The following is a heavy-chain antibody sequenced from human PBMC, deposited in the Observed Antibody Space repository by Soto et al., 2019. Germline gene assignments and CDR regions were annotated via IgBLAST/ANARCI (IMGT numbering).Heavy chain of an antibody. V-gene: IGHV3-30*18. J-gene: IGHJ6*01. CDR2: VSYDGNHK. CDR1: GFTFRSFG. D-gene: IGHD6-13*01. CDR3: AKDVGQQLVLNYGMDV. Sequence: QVQLVESGGGVIQPGTSLSLSCASSGFTFRSFGMYWVRQAPGKGLEWVAVVSYDGNHKYYADSVKGRFTVSRDNAKNMLYLQMNSLRGEDMAVYYCAKDVGQQLVLNYGMDVW.